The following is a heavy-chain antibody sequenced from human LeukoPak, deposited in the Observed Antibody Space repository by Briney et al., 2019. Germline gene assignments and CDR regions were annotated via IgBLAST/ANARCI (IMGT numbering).Heavy chain of an antibody. CDR3: ARDQLGGDAFDI. CDR2: IYYSGST. J-gene: IGHJ3*02. V-gene: IGHV4-39*07. D-gene: IGHD5-18*01. Sequence: SETLSLTCTVSGGSISSSSYYWGWIRQPPGKGLEWIGSIYYSGSTYYNPSLKSRVTISVDTSKNQFSLKLSSVTAADTAVYYSARDQLGGDAFDIWGQGTMVTVSS. CDR1: GGSISSSSYY.